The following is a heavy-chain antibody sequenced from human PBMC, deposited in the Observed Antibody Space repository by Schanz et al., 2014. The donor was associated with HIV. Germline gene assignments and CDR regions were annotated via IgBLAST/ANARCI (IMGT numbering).Heavy chain of an antibody. CDR2: ISYDGRNK. CDR1: AFTFSSYA. D-gene: IGHD3-22*01. V-gene: IGHV3-30*04. J-gene: IGHJ5*02. Sequence: QVQLVESGGGVVQPGRSLRLSCAASAFTFSSYALHWVRQAPGKGLDWVAGISYDGRNKYYADSVKGRFTISRDNSKNTLYLQMNSLRAEDTAVYYCTGGLYYDSTPFDPWGQGTLVTVSS. CDR3: TGGLYYDSTPFDP.